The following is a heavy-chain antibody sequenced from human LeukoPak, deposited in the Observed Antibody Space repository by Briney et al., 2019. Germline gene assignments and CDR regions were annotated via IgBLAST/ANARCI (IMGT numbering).Heavy chain of an antibody. J-gene: IGHJ4*02. V-gene: IGHV3-53*01. CDR1: GFTFSSYG. Sequence: GGSLRLSCVASGFTFSSYGMHWVRQAPGKGLEWFSVIYSGGSTYYSDSVKDRFTISRDNSKNTLDLQMNSLRAEDTAVYYCARDGHSSDSWGQGTPVTVSS. D-gene: IGHD6-13*01. CDR2: IYSGGST. CDR3: ARDGHSSDS.